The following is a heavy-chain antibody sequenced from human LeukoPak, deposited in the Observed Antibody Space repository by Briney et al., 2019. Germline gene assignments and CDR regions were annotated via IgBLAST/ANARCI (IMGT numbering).Heavy chain of an antibody. D-gene: IGHD3-22*01. Sequence: PGGSLRLSCVASGFNFSSYWMTWVRQAPGKGLEWVSAISGSGGSTYYADSVKGRFTISRDNSKNTLYLQMNSLRAEDTAVYYCANEFYYDSSGYYWWGQGTLVTVSS. CDR1: GFNFSSYW. CDR2: ISGSGGST. J-gene: IGHJ4*02. CDR3: ANEFYYDSSGYYW. V-gene: IGHV3-23*01.